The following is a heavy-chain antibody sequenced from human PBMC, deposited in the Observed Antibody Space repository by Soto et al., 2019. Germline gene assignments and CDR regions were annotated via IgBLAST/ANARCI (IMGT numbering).Heavy chain of an antibody. J-gene: IGHJ6*03. D-gene: IGHD3-16*02. CDR2: INHSGST. V-gene: IGHV4-34*01. CDR1: GGSFSGYY. CDR3: ARGDDYIWGSYRPLYYYYYYMDV. Sequence: SETLSLTCAVYGGSFSGYYWSWIRQPPGKGLEWIGEINHSGSTNYNPSLKSRVTISVDTSKNQFSLKLSSVTAADTAVYYCARGDDYIWGSYRPLYYYYYYMDVWGKGTTVTVSS.